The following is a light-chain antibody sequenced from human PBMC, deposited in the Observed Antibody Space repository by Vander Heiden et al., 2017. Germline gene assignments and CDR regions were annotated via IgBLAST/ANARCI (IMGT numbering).Light chain of an antibody. CDR3: SSRAASNTLT. J-gene: IGLJ2*01. Sequence: QSALTQPPSASGSPGHSVTIPCTGTSDDVGAYEYVSWYQKYPGKAPRLIIYEVNRRPSGVPDRFSGSKSGNTASLTVSGLQAEDDADYYCSSRAASNTLTFGGGTKLTVL. CDR1: SDDVGAYEY. CDR2: EVN. V-gene: IGLV2-8*01.